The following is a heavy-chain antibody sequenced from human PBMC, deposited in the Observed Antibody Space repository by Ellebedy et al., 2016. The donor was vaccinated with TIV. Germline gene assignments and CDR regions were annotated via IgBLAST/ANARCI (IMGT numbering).Heavy chain of an antibody. Sequence: SVKVSXKASGYTFTSYGISWVRQAPGQGLEWMGGIIPIFGTANYAQKFQGRVTITADESTSTAYMELSSLRSEDTAVYYCARVSDYIWGSYPGVGAFDIWGQGTMVTVSS. CDR3: ARVSDYIWGSYPGVGAFDI. CDR2: IIPIFGTA. D-gene: IGHD3-16*01. V-gene: IGHV1-69*13. J-gene: IGHJ3*02. CDR1: GYTFTSYG.